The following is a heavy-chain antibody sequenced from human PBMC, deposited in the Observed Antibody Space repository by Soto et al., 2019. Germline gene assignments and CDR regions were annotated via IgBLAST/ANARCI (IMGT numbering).Heavy chain of an antibody. Sequence: SETLSPTRAVYGGAFSGYYWGWIRPPPGKGLEWIGEINHSGSTNYNPSLKSRVTISVDTSKNQFSLKLSSVTAADTAVYYCARGAVVVAATGYYYYYMDVWGKGTTVTVSS. D-gene: IGHD2-15*01. CDR2: INHSGST. J-gene: IGHJ6*03. V-gene: IGHV4-34*01. CDR3: ARGAVVVAATGYYYYYMDV. CDR1: GGAFSGYY.